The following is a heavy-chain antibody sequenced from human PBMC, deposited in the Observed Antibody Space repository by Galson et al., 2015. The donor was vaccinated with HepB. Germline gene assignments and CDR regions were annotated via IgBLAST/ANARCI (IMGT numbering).Heavy chain of an antibody. J-gene: IGHJ6*03. D-gene: IGHD3-22*01. Sequence: SLRLSCAASGFTFSSYGMHWVRQAPGKGLEWVALISYDGNDKYYADSVKGRFTISRDNSKNTLYLQMNSLRAEDTAVYYCARDRITMIEDYYYHYMDVWGKGTTVTVSS. CDR1: GFTFSSYG. CDR3: ARDRITMIEDYYYHYMDV. V-gene: IGHV3-30*03. CDR2: ISYDGNDK.